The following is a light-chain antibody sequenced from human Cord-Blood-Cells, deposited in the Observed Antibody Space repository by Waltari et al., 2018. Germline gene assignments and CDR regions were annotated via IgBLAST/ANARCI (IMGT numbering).Light chain of an antibody. V-gene: IGKV3D-15*01. Sequence: EIVMTQSPATLSVSPGESATLSCRASQSVSSNLAWYQQKPGQAPRLLIYGASPRATGIPARLSGSRSGTEFTLTISSLQSEDFAVYYCQQYNNWPLTFGGGTKVEIK. CDR2: GAS. J-gene: IGKJ4*01. CDR3: QQYNNWPLT. CDR1: QSVSSN.